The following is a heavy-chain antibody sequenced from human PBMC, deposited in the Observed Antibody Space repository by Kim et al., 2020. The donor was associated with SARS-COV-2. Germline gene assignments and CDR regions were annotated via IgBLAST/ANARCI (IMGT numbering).Heavy chain of an antibody. CDR1: GDTSSRYG. CDR3: ARGGASDVGATSNPSSYFYAMDV. CDR2: IIPMFGTT. D-gene: IGHD1-26*01. V-gene: IGHV1-69*13. Sequence: SVKVSCKASGDTSSRYGMSWVRQGAGQGLEWMGGIIPMFGTTNYAQKFQGRVTITADEFTNTAYMELRSLRSEDTAMYYCARGGASDVGATSNPSSYFYAMDVWGQGTMVTVSS. J-gene: IGHJ6*02.